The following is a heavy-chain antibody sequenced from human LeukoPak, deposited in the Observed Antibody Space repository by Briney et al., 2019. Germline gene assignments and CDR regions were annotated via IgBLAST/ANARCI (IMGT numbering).Heavy chain of an antibody. J-gene: IGHJ3*02. CDR2: IYYSGNT. CDR1: GGSISTYY. V-gene: IGHV4-59*01. D-gene: IGHD3-22*01. Sequence: PSETLSLTCTVSGGSISTYYWSWIRQPPGKGLEWIGYIYYSGNTNYNPSLESRVTISVDTSKNQFSLKLRSVTAADTAVYYCARKPYYYDSSGYYYGAFDIWGQGTMVTVSS. CDR3: ARKPYYYDSSGYYYGAFDI.